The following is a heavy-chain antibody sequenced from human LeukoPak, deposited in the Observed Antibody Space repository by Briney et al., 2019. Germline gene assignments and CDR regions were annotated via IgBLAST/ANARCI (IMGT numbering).Heavy chain of an antibody. CDR3: ARPLRVTMIRGAAFRASSDFDP. J-gene: IGHJ5*02. V-gene: IGHV1-2*02. D-gene: IGHD3-10*01. CDR2: INPNTGGT. CDR1: GYTFTGYQ. Sequence: GASVKVSCKASGYTFTGYQMHWVRQAPGQGLEWMGWINPNTGGTKYAQRFQDRVTMTRDTSISTAYMEVSRLRYDDMAVYYCARPLRVTMIRGAAFRASSDFDPWGQGTLVTVSS.